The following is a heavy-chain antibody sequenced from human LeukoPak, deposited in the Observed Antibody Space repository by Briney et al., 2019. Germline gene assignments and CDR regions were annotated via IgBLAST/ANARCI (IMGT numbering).Heavy chain of an antibody. Sequence: SETLSLTCTVSGGSISSSNYYWGWIRQPPGKGLEWIGSIYYSGSTYYNPSLKSRVTISVDTSKNQFSLKLSSVTAADTAVYYCARQRWDYYDSSGYYALDYWGQGTLVTVSS. CDR2: IYYSGST. D-gene: IGHD3-22*01. J-gene: IGHJ4*02. CDR3: ARQRWDYYDSSGYYALDY. CDR1: GGSISSSNYY. V-gene: IGHV4-39*01.